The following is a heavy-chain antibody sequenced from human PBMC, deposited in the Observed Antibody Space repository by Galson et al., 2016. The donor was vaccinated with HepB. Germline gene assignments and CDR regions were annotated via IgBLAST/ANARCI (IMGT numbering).Heavy chain of an antibody. V-gene: IGHV3-21*01. D-gene: IGHD6-13*01. CDR1: GFTFSTYR. J-gene: IGHJ6*02. CDR3: AREGGGYTSFWPEYYYGMDV. Sequence: SLRLSCAASGFTFSTYRMHWVRQAPGKGLEWVSSISSSSAYIYYAESVKGRFTITRDNAKNSLYLQMTSRGPEDTAVYYCAREGGGYTSFWPEYYYGMDVWGQGTPVTVSS. CDR2: ISSSSAYI.